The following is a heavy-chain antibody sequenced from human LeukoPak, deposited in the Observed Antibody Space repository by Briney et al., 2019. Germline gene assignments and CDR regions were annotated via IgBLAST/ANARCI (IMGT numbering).Heavy chain of an antibody. CDR1: GFTFSSYW. CDR3: ARDAKAAANRDYYYYGMDV. Sequence: PGGSLRLSCAASGFTFSSYWMSWVRQAPGKGLEWVANIKQDGSEKYYVDSVKGRFTISRDNAKNSLYLQMNSLRAEDTAVYYCARDAKAAANRDYYYYGMDVWGQGTTVTVSS. J-gene: IGHJ6*02. V-gene: IGHV3-7*01. CDR2: IKQDGSEK. D-gene: IGHD6-25*01.